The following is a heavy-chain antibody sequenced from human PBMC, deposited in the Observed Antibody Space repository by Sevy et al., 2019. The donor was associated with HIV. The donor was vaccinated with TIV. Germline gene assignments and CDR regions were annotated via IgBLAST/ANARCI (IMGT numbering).Heavy chain of an antibody. D-gene: IGHD4-17*01. CDR1: GYTFTGYY. CDR2: INPNSGGT. Sequence: ASVKVSCKASGYTFTGYYMHWVRQAPGQGLEWMGWINPNSGGTNYAQKFQGRVTMTRDTSISTAYMELRRLRSDDTAVDYCAGVLGSGYGDRAYYYGMDVWGQGTTVTVSS. CDR3: AGVLGSGYGDRAYYYGMDV. V-gene: IGHV1-2*02. J-gene: IGHJ6*02.